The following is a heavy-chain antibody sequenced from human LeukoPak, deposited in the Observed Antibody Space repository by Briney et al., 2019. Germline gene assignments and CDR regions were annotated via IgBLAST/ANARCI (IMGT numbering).Heavy chain of an antibody. Sequence: PSETLSLTCTVSGGSISSSSYYWGWIRQPPGKGLEWIGSSYYSGSTYYNPSLKSRVTISVDTSKNQFSLKLSSVTAADTAVYYCATTMIRITIFGVSYYGMDVWGQGTTVTVSS. CDR2: SYYSGST. CDR3: ATTMIRITIFGVSYYGMDV. D-gene: IGHD3-3*01. CDR1: GGSISSSSYY. V-gene: IGHV4-39*01. J-gene: IGHJ6*02.